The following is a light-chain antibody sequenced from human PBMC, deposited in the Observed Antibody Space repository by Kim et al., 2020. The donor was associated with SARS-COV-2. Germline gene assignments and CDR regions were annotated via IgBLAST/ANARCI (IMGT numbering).Light chain of an antibody. V-gene: IGLV1-44*01. CDR3: AAWDDSLNAWV. CDR2: YNN. CDR1: SSNIGSNT. J-gene: IGLJ3*02. Sequence: GQRVTISCSGSSSNIGSNTQNWYQQLPGTAPKLLIYYNNQRPSGVPDRFSGSKSGASASLAISGLQSEDEAVYYCAAWDDSLNAWVFGGGTKVTVL.